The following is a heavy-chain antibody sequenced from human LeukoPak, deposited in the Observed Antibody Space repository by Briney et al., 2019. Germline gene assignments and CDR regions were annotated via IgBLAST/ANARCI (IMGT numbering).Heavy chain of an antibody. J-gene: IGHJ4*02. V-gene: IGHV3-23*01. CDR2: ISGSGGST. CDR3: AKFGRTSCSSSCYYFDH. Sequence: LTGGSLRLSCAASGFTFSSYSMNWVRQAPGKGLEWVSGISGSGGSTYYADSVKGRFTISRDNSKNTLFLQMYSLRAEDAAVYYCAKFGRTSCSSSCYYFDHWGQGALVTVSS. CDR1: GFTFSSYS. D-gene: IGHD2-2*01.